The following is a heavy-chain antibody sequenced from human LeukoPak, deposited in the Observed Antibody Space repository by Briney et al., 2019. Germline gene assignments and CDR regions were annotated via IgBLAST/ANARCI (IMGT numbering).Heavy chain of an antibody. Sequence: SETLSLTCTVSGGSISSGSYYWSWIRQPAGKGLEGIGRIYTSGSTNYNPSLKSRVTISVDTSKNQFSLKLSSVTAADTAVYYCASYVVVPAAAYYYYYMDVWGKGTTVTVSS. V-gene: IGHV4-61*02. D-gene: IGHD2-2*01. CDR1: GGSISSGSYY. CDR3: ASYVVVPAAAYYYYYMDV. J-gene: IGHJ6*03. CDR2: IYTSGST.